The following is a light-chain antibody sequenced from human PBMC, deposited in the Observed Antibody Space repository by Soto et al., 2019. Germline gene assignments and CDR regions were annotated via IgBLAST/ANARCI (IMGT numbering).Light chain of an antibody. CDR2: SNN. J-gene: IGLJ2*01. CDR1: SSNIGGTNY. V-gene: IGLV1-47*02. Sequence: QAVVTQPPSASGTPGQRVFISCSGSSSNIGGTNYAYWYQQLPGAAPKLLMHSNNLRPSGVPERISGSKSGTSASLAISGLRSADEAVYYCASWDDRLGAVIFGGGTKLTVL. CDR3: ASWDDRLGAVI.